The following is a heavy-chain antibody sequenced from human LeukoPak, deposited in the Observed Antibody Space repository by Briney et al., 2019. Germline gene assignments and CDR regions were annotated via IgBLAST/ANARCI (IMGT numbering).Heavy chain of an antibody. CDR3: ARLVEMATIVDY. CDR2: IYHSGST. CDR1: GYSISSGYY. J-gene: IGHJ4*02. D-gene: IGHD5-24*01. V-gene: IGHV4-38-2*01. Sequence: SETLSLTCAVSGYSISSGYYWGWIRPPPGKGLEWIGSIYHSGSTYYNPSLKSRVTISVDTSKNQFSLKLSSVTAADTAVYYCARLVEMATIVDYWGQGTLVTVSP.